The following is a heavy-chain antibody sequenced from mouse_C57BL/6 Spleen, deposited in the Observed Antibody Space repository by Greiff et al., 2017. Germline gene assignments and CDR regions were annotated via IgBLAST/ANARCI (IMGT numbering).Heavy chain of an antibody. Sequence: EVQLVESGPGMVKPSQSLSLTCTVTGYSITSGYDWHWIRHFPGNKLEWMGYISYSGSTNYNPSLKSRISITHDTSKNHFFLKLNSVTTEDTATYYCARDGYYGSSYWYFDVWGTGTTVTVSS. CDR2: ISYSGST. D-gene: IGHD1-1*01. CDR3: ARDGYYGSSYWYFDV. CDR1: GYSITSGYD. V-gene: IGHV3-1*01. J-gene: IGHJ1*03.